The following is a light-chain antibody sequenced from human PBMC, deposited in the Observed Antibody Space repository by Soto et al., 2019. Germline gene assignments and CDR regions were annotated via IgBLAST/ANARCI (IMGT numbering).Light chain of an antibody. J-gene: IGKJ1*01. CDR1: QYINNR. CDR2: ETS. Sequence: EIVLTQSPATLSSFPGDRVTLSCRASQYINNRLAWYQHKPGHAPKLLIYETSTWAGGIPARFSASGSGTDFTLTISGVQPDDSAVYYCQQYGSCGTFGQGTKVDIK. CDR3: QQYGSCGT. V-gene: IGKV3D-11*03.